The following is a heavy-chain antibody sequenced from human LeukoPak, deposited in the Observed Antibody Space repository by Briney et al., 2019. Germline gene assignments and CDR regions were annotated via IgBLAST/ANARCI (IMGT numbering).Heavy chain of an antibody. CDR1: GGSISSYY. CDR2: INHSGST. J-gene: IGHJ4*02. V-gene: IGHV4-34*01. CDR3: ARGARYSGSYYVY. D-gene: IGHD1-26*01. Sequence: SETLSLTCTASGGSISSYYWSWIRQPPGKGLEWIGEINHSGSTNYNPSLKSRVTISVDTSKNQFSLKLSSVTAADTAVYYCARGARYSGSYYVYWGQGTLVTVSS.